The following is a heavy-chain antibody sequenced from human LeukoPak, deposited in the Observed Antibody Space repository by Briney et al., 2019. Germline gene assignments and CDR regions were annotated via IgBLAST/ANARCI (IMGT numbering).Heavy chain of an antibody. CDR1: GFTFSSYA. V-gene: IGHV3-30*02. CDR2: IRDDGSNK. CDR3: AREDPRTGYWFFDF. Sequence: GGSLRLPCAASGFTFSSYAMHWVRQAPGKGLEWVAFIRDDGSNKYYADSVKGRLTISRDNSKNTLYLQMNSLRAEDTAVYYCAREDPRTGYWFFDFWGRGTLVTVSS. J-gene: IGHJ2*01.